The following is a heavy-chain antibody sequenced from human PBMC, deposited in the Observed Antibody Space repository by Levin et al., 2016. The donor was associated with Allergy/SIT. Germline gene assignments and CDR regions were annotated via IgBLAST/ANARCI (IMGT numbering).Heavy chain of an antibody. Sequence: ASVKVSCKVSGYTLTELSMHWVRQAPGKGLEWMGGFDPEDGETIYAQKFQGRVTMTEDTSTDTAYMELSSLRSEDTAVYYCATDLYCTNGVCGDFDYWGQGTLVTVSS. V-gene: IGHV1-24*01. CDR1: GYTLTELS. CDR2: FDPEDGET. D-gene: IGHD2-8*01. J-gene: IGHJ4*02. CDR3: ATDLYCTNGVCGDFDY.